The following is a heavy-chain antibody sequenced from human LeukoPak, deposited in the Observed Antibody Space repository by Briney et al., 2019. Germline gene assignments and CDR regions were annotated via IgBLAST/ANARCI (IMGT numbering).Heavy chain of an antibody. CDR2: THNSGST. CDR3: ARGGWSLDY. Sequence: PSETLSLTCTVSGASISSHHWTWIRQPPGKGLEWIGYTHNSGSTNFNPSLKSRITMSVDTSKNQFSLKLTSVTAADTARYYCARGGWSLDYWGQGTLVTVSS. D-gene: IGHD6-19*01. CDR1: GASISSHH. V-gene: IGHV4-59*11. J-gene: IGHJ4*02.